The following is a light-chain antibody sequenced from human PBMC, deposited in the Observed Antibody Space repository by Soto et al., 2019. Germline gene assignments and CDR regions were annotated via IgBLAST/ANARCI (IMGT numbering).Light chain of an antibody. Sequence: DIQMTQSPSSLSASVGDRVTITCQASQGINYYLNWYQQKPGKAPELLIYDSSNLKTGVPSRFSGSGSETDFTFTISSLQPDDVATYYCQHYHHVPLSFGGGTKVEIK. CDR1: QGINYY. CDR3: QHYHHVPLS. CDR2: DSS. V-gene: IGKV1-33*01. J-gene: IGKJ4*01.